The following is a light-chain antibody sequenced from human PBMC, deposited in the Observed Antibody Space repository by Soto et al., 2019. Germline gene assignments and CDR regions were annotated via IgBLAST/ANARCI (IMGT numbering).Light chain of an antibody. J-gene: IGKJ2*01. Sequence: EIVMTQSPPSLTVTPGEPASISCRSSQRLLHSNGNTFLDWYLQKPGQSPQLLIYLGSNRASGVPDRVSGSEAGTDFPLKISRVEAEDVGVYYCMQALQTPYTFGQGTKLEIK. V-gene: IGKV2-28*01. CDR3: MQALQTPYT. CDR1: QRLLHSNGNTF. CDR2: LGS.